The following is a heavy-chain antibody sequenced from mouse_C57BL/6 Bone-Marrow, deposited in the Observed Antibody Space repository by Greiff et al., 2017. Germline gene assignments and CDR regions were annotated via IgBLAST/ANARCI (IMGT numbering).Heavy chain of an antibody. Sequence: VQLQQSGPELVKPGASVKISCKASGYAFSSSWMNWVKQRPGKGLEWIGRIYPGDGDTNYNGKFKGKATLTADTSSSTAYMQLSSLTSEDSAVYFCASFERFAYWGQGTLVTVSA. J-gene: IGHJ3*01. CDR2: IYPGDGDT. CDR3: ASFERFAY. V-gene: IGHV1-82*01. CDR1: GYAFSSSW.